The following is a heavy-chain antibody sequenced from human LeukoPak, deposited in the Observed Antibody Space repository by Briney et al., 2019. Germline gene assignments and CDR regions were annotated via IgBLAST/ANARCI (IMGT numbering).Heavy chain of an antibody. CDR3: TRVGYIDEGIDY. CDR1: GFTFSSYW. Sequence: GGSLRLSCAASGFTFSSYWMTWVRQAPGKGLEWVANIKQDGSEKSYVDSVQGRFTISRDNAKNSLYLQMNSLRAEDTAIYYCTRVGYIDEGIDYWGQGTLVTVSS. CDR2: IKQDGSEK. J-gene: IGHJ4*02. D-gene: IGHD5-24*01. V-gene: IGHV3-7*04.